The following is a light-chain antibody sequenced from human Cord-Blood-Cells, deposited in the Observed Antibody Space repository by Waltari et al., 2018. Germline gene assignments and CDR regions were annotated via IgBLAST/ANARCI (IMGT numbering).Light chain of an antibody. Sequence: QPVLTQPPSASASLGASVTLTCTLSSGHSNYKVDRYPQRPGRGPRFVMRVGTGGIVGSKGDGIPDRFSVLGSGLNRYLTIKNIQEEDESDYHCGADHGSGSNFVYVFGTGTKVTVL. V-gene: IGLV9-49*01. CDR2: VGTGGIVG. CDR3: GADHGSGSNFVYV. J-gene: IGLJ1*01. CDR1: SGHSNYK.